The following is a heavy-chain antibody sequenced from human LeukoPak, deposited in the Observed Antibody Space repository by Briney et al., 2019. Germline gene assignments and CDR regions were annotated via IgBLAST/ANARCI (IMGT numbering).Heavy chain of an antibody. CDR2: INHSGST. Sequence: SETLSLTCAVYGGSFSGYYWSWIRQPPGKGLEWIGEINHSGSTNYNPSLKSRVTISVDTSKNQFSLKLSSVTAADTAVYYCARGPGTTYYYDSSGYPGGKYYYYGMDVWGQGTTVTVSS. CDR1: GGSFSGYY. D-gene: IGHD3-22*01. CDR3: ARGPGTTYYYDSSGYPGGKYYYYGMDV. J-gene: IGHJ6*02. V-gene: IGHV4-34*01.